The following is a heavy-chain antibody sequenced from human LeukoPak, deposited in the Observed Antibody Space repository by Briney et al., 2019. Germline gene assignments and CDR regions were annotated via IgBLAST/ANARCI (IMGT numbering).Heavy chain of an antibody. CDR2: IYPGDSDT. CDR3: ARYTGGDPPPSNIAAAGTGYNWFDP. J-gene: IGHJ5*02. D-gene: IGHD6-13*01. CDR1: GYYFSNYW. V-gene: IGHV5-51*01. Sequence: GESLKISCKGSGYYFSNYWIAWVRQMPGKGLEWMGIIYPGDSDTRYSPSFQGQVTISADKSISTAYLQWSSLKASDTAMYYCARYTGGDPPPSNIAAAGTGYNWFDPWGQGTLVTVFS.